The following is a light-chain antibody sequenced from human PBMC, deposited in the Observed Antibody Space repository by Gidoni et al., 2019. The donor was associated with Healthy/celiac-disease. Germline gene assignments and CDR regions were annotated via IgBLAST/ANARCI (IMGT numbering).Light chain of an antibody. CDR3: QKYGRSPDS. J-gene: IGKJ2*03. CDR1: QSVSSSY. V-gene: IGKV3-20*01. CDR2: GAS. Sequence: EIVLTQSPGALSLSPGERATLSCRASQSVSSSYLAWYQQKPGQAPRLLIYGASRRATGIPDRCSGSGSGTDFTLTISGLGREDFAVYYCQKYGRSPDSFGQGTKLEIK.